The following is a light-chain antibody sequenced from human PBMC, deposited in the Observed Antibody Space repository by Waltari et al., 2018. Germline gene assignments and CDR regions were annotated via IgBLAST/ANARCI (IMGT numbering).Light chain of an antibody. V-gene: IGKV3-20*01. Sequence: EIVLTQSPGTLSLSPGARATLSGRASQSVTTYLAWYQQKPGQAPRLLIYGASSRATGIPDRFSGSGSGTDFTLTISRLEPEDFAVYYCQQYGTSPRTFGQGTKLEIK. CDR3: QQYGTSPRT. J-gene: IGKJ2*02. CDR1: QSVTTY. CDR2: GAS.